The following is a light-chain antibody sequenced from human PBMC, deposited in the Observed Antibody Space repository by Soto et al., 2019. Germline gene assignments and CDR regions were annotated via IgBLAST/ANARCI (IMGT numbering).Light chain of an antibody. Sequence: IQMTQSPSTLSASVGDRVTITCRASQSVTEWLAWYQQKLGQAPNLLSYKASSLQSVVPSRFSGSGFGTDFTLTISSLQTDDFATYYCQQYRIYPWTFGKGTKVEIK. CDR3: QQYRIYPWT. CDR1: QSVTEW. J-gene: IGKJ1*01. V-gene: IGKV1-5*03. CDR2: KAS.